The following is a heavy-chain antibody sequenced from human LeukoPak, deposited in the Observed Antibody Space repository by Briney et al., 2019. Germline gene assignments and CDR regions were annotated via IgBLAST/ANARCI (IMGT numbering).Heavy chain of an antibody. V-gene: IGHV1-46*01. CDR1: GYTFTSYY. CDR2: INPSGGST. Sequence: ASVKVSCKASGYTFTSYYMHWVRQAPGQGLEWMGIINPSGGSTSYAQKFQGRVTMTRDTSTSTVYMELSSLRSEDTAVYYCARVGGVRGMVTGTHAFDIWGQGTMVTVSS. CDR3: ARVGGVRGMVTGTHAFDI. J-gene: IGHJ3*02. D-gene: IGHD3-10*01.